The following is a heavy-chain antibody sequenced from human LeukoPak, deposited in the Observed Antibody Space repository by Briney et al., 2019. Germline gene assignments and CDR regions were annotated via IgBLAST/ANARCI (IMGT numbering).Heavy chain of an antibody. D-gene: IGHD3-16*01. CDR1: GFTVSSNY. V-gene: IGHV3-53*01. Sequence: GGSLRLSCAVSGFTVSSNYMSWVRQAPGKGLEWVSLIYSAGSTYYADSVKGRFTISRDNSRNTLCLQMNSLRAEDTAVYYCARDDGQGGPFDYWGQGTLVIVSS. CDR2: IYSAGST. J-gene: IGHJ4*02. CDR3: ARDDGQGGPFDY.